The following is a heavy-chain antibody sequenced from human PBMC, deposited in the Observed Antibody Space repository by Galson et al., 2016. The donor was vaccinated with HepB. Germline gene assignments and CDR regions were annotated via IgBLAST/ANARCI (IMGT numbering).Heavy chain of an antibody. CDR3: ARAPTRYYGGNSGHLFDS. V-gene: IGHV3-74*01. Sequence: SLRLSCAASGFTFSSYWMHWVRQAPGKGLVWVSRTNSDGSSTTYADSVKGRFPISRDNAKNTLYPQMNSLRAEDTAVYYCARAPTRYYGGNSGHLFDSWGQGTLVTVSS. D-gene: IGHD4-23*01. J-gene: IGHJ4*02. CDR1: GFTFSSYW. CDR2: TNSDGSST.